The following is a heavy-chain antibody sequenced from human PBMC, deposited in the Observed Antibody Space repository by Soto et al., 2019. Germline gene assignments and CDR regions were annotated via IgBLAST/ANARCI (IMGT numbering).Heavy chain of an antibody. V-gene: IGHV3-11*06. CDR1: GFGFGDYY. CDR2: ISGTSTYT. CDR3: ATSSGWDY. D-gene: IGHD6-19*01. Sequence: QVLLVESGGGLVKPGGSLRLSCAASGFGFGDYYMSWIRQAPGKGLEWLAYISGTSTYTDYADSVKGRFTVSRDNAKNSLYLQMNRLRLEDTAVYYCATSSGWDYWGQGTLVTVSS. J-gene: IGHJ4*02.